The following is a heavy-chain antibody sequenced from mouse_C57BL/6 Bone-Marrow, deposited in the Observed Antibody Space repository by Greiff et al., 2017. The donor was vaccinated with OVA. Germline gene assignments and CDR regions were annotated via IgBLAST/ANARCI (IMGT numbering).Heavy chain of an antibody. D-gene: IGHD2-4*01. CDR2: ISGGGGNT. J-gene: IGHJ3*01. V-gene: IGHV5-9*01. Sequence: EVMLVESGGGLVKPGGSLKLSCAASGFTFSSYTMSWVRQTPEKRLEWVATISGGGGNTYYPDSVKGRFTISRDNAKNTLYLQMSSLRSEDTALYYCARHYDYDFAYWGQGTLVTVSA. CDR1: GFTFSSYT. CDR3: ARHYDYDFAY.